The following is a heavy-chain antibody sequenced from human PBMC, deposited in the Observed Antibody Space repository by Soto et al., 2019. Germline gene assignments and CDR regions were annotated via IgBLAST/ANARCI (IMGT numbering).Heavy chain of an antibody. D-gene: IGHD6-19*01. CDR2: INPSGGST. CDR1: GYTFTSYY. CDR3: ARCTGGWYRYYYYGMDV. J-gene: IGHJ6*02. V-gene: IGHV1-46*01. Sequence: GASVKVSCKASGYTFTSYYMHWVRQAPGQGLEWMGIINPSGGSTSYAQKFQGRVTMTRDTSTSTVYMELSSLRSEDTAVYYCARCTGGWYRYYYYGMDVWGQGTTVTVSS.